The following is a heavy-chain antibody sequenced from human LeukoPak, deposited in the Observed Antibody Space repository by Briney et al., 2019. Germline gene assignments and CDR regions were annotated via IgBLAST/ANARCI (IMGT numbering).Heavy chain of an antibody. D-gene: IGHD4-11*01. CDR3: AKDAQRGFDYSNSLEN. Sequence: PGRSLRLSCAASKFTFSHYGMHWVRQAPGKGVEGVAVIWNDGSNQYYADSVKGGFTVSRDNSQNRLYLQMSSLRPEDTAVYYCAKDAQRGFDYSNSLENWGQGTLVTVSS. J-gene: IGHJ4*02. CDR1: KFTFSHYG. CDR2: IWNDGSNQ. V-gene: IGHV3-33*06.